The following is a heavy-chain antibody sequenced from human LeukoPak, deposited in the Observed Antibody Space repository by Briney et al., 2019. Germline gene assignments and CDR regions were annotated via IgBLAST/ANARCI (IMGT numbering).Heavy chain of an antibody. CDR1: GYTFTSYY. CDR3: AIRPYDYVWGSYRSEGDY. D-gene: IGHD3-16*02. CDR2: INPSGGST. J-gene: IGHJ4*02. V-gene: IGHV1-46*01. Sequence: GASVKVSCKASGYTFTSYYMHWERQAPGQGLEWMGIINPSGGSTSYAQKFQGRVTMTTDTSTSTAYMELRSLRSDDTAVYYCAIRPYDYVWGSYRSEGDYWGQGTLVTVSS.